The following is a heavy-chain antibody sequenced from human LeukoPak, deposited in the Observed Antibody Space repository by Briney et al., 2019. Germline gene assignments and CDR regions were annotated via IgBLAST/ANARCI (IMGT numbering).Heavy chain of an antibody. J-gene: IGHJ4*02. CDR1: GGSISSYY. V-gene: IGHV4-59*08. CDR3: ARLYYGSGSGFDY. D-gene: IGHD3-10*01. Sequence: SETLSLTCTVSGGSISSYYWSWIRQPPGKGLEWIGYIYYSGSTSYNPSLKSRVTISVDTSKNQFSLKLSSVTAADTAVYYCARLYYGSGSGFDYWGQGTPVTVSS. CDR2: IYYSGST.